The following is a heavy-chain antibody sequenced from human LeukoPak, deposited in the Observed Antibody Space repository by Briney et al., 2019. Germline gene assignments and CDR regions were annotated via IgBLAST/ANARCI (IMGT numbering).Heavy chain of an antibody. Sequence: GGSLRLSCAASGFTFSSYSMNWVRQAPGKGLEWVANIKQDGSEKYYVDSVKGRFTISRDNAKNSLYLQMNSLRAEDTAVYYCASLYGSGSYFYGNAFDIWGQGTMVTVSS. V-gene: IGHV3-7*01. CDR1: GFTFSSYS. D-gene: IGHD3-10*01. CDR3: ASLYGSGSYFYGNAFDI. CDR2: IKQDGSEK. J-gene: IGHJ3*02.